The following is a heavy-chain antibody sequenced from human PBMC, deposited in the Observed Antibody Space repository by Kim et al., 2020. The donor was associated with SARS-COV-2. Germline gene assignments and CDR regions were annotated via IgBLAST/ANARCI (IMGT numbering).Heavy chain of an antibody. CDR3: AKEAETGSEYNYHGMDV. D-gene: IGHD7-27*01. J-gene: IGHJ6*02. CDR2: VWFDGGDA. Sequence: GGSLRLSCAASGFTFSNYGMHWVRQAPGKGLEWVAVVWFDGGDAYYADSVKGRFTISRDNSKKTLYLQMNRLRAEDTAVYYCAKEAETGSEYNYHGMDVWGQGTTVSVAS. V-gene: IGHV3-33*06. CDR1: GFTFSNYG.